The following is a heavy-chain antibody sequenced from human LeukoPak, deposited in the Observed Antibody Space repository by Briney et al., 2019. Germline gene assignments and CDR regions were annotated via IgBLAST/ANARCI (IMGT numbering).Heavy chain of an antibody. CDR2: ISGSGGST. CDR1: GFTFSSYA. Sequence: GGSLRLSCAASGFTFSSYAMSWVRQAPGKGLEWVSAISGSGGSTYYADPVKGRFTISRDNSKNTLYLQMNSLRAEDTAVYYCATEYGDYGLVSGYWGQGTLVTVSS. J-gene: IGHJ4*02. CDR3: ATEYGDYGLVSGY. V-gene: IGHV3-23*01. D-gene: IGHD4-17*01.